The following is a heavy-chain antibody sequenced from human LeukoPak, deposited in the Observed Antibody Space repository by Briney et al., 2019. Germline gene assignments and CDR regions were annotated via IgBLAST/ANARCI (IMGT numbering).Heavy chain of an antibody. CDR3: AKDAQRGFDYSNSLEH. J-gene: IGHJ4*02. V-gene: IGHV3-21*01. CDR2: ISTRSSYI. Sequence: GGSLRLSCAASGFTFSSYSMNWVRQAPGKGLEWVSSISTRSSYIYYADSVKGRFTISRDNARNSLYLQMNSLRADDTAVYYCAKDAQRGFDYSNSLEHWGQGSLVTVSS. D-gene: IGHD4-11*01. CDR1: GFTFSSYS.